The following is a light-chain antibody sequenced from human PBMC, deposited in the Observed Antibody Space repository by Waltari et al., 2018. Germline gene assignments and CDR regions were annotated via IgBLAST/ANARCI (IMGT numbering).Light chain of an antibody. Sequence: QSVLTQPPSASGTPGQRVTISCSGSSSNIGSSFVCWYQHLPGTAPKLLIYRNDQRPSGGPDRFSGSRLGTSAPLDISGRRSEDEADYYWAAWDDSLTVRFGGGTNLTVL. CDR1: SSNIGSSF. CDR3: AAWDDSLTVR. CDR2: RND. V-gene: IGLV1-47*01. J-gene: IGLJ3*02.